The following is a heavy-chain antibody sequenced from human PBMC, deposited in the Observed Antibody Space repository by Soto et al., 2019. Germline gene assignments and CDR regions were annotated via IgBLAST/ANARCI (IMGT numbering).Heavy chain of an antibody. J-gene: IGHJ4*02. CDR3: AKAPMTTVVIALDY. Sequence: SGGGVVQPGRSLRLSCAASGFTFSSYGMHWVRQAPGKGLEWVAVISYDGSNKYYADSVKGRFTISRDNSKNTLYLQMNSLRAEDTAVYYCAKAPMTTVVIALDYWGQGTLVTVSS. CDR1: GFTFSSYG. CDR2: ISYDGSNK. V-gene: IGHV3-30*18. D-gene: IGHD4-17*01.